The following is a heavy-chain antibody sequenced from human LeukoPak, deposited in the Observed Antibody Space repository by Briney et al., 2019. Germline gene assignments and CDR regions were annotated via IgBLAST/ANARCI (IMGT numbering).Heavy chain of an antibody. Sequence: ASVKVSCKASGYTFTSYGISWVRQAPGQGLEWMGWISAYNGNTNYAQKLQGRVTMTTDTSTSTAYMELRSLRSDDTAVYYCARPYYYDSSGYYSIWGQETLVTVSS. CDR2: ISAYNGNT. CDR1: GYTFTSYG. CDR3: ARPYYYDSSGYYSI. J-gene: IGHJ4*02. D-gene: IGHD3-22*01. V-gene: IGHV1-18*01.